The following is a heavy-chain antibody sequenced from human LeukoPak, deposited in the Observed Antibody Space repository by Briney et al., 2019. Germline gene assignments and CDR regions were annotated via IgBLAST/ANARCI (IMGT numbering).Heavy chain of an antibody. CDR1: GVPMRSYY. D-gene: IGHD5-12*01. Sequence: SETLSLTCTVSGVPMRSYYWSWIRQPPGKGLEWIGYVFSSGSTDYNPSLKSRVTMSVVTSRNQFSLNLRSVTAADTAVYYCTRGGWLRFDYWGQGILVTVSS. V-gene: IGHV4-59*01. CDR2: VFSSGST. CDR3: TRGGWLRFDY. J-gene: IGHJ4*02.